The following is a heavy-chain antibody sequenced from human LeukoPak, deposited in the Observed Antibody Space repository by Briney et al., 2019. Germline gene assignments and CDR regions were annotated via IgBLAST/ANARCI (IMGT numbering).Heavy chain of an antibody. J-gene: IGHJ6*03. V-gene: IGHV4-59*01. CDR1: GGSISSFQ. CDR3: ARVRRVFKRNLGRSTEYYSYYYMDV. Sequence: PSETLSLTCTVSGGSISSFQWSWIRQPPGKGLEWIGYIYYSGSTSYNPSLKSRVTISVDTSKNQFSLKLSSVTAADTAVYYCARVRRVFKRNLGRSTEYYSYYYMDVWGKGTTVTVSS. CDR2: IYYSGST. D-gene: IGHD1-14*01.